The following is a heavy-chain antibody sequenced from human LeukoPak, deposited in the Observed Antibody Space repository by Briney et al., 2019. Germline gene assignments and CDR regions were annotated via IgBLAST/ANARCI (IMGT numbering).Heavy chain of an antibody. CDR3: ARCYTYFAY. V-gene: IGHV3-30*02. Sequence: GGSLRLSCAASGFTFRNYGMHWVRQAPGKGLEWVTFIRYDGADEYYADSVKGRFTISRDDSKNTVFLQMNTLRVEDTAVYYCARCYTYFAYWGQGTLVTVSS. CDR1: GFTFRNYG. CDR2: IRYDGADE. J-gene: IGHJ4*02. D-gene: IGHD3-16*02.